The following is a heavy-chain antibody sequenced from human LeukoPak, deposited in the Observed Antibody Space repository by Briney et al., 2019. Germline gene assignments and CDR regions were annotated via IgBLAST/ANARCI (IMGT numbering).Heavy chain of an antibody. CDR1: GGSISTYY. J-gene: IGHJ4*02. CDR2: ISYSGST. V-gene: IGHV4-59*08. D-gene: IGHD3-10*01. CDR3: ARQELSYGSGSHFDY. Sequence: SETLSLTCTVSGGSISTYYWTWLRQPPGKGLEWIGSISYSGSTNYSPSLEGRVTMSVDTSKNQFSLKLRAVTAADTAVYFWARQELSYGSGSHFDYWGQGILVTVSS.